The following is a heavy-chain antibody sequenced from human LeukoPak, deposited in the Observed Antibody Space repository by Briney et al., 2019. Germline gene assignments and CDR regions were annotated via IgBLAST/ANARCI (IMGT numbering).Heavy chain of an antibody. CDR1: GFTFTNYV. Sequence: GGSLRLSFAASGFTFTNYVMGWVRQAQGKGLEWVSAISENGGAADYADSVRGRFTISRDNSQNTLYQQMNSLRAEDTAVYYCAKDYYDSSGYGDAFDIWGQGTKVTVSS. J-gene: IGHJ3*02. CDR2: ISENGGAA. V-gene: IGHV3-23*01. CDR3: AKDYYDSSGYGDAFDI. D-gene: IGHD3-22*01.